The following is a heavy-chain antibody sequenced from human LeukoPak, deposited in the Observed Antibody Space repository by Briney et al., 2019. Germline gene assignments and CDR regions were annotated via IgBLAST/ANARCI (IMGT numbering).Heavy chain of an antibody. Sequence: GGSLRLSCAASGFTVSSNYMSWVRQAPEKGLEWVANIKQDGSEKYYVDSVKGRFTISRDNAKNSLYLQMNSLRAEDTAVYYCARVYCSTTSCYNDYWGQGTLVTVSS. V-gene: IGHV3-7*04. CDR1: GFTVSSNY. D-gene: IGHD2-2*02. CDR3: ARVYCSTTSCYNDY. J-gene: IGHJ4*02. CDR2: IKQDGSEK.